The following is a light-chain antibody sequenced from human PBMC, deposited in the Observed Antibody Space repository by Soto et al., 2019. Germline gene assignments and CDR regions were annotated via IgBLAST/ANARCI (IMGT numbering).Light chain of an antibody. V-gene: IGLV1-36*01. CDR1: SSNIGNNA. Sequence: QSVLTQPPSVSEAPRQRVTISCSGSSSNIGNNAVNWYQQLPGKAPKLLIYYDDLLPSGVSDRFSGSKSGTSASLAISGLQSEDEGDYYCAALDDSLNGPVFGGGTKPTVL. J-gene: IGLJ3*02. CDR2: YDD. CDR3: AALDDSLNGPV.